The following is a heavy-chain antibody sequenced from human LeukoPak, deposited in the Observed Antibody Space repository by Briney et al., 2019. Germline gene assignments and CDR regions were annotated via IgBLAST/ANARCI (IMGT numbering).Heavy chain of an antibody. J-gene: IGHJ4*01. V-gene: IGHV1-24*01. CDR1: GYTLTELS. CDR2: FDPEDGET. CDR3: ATFPRYYYDSSGYYYFDY. Sequence: ASVKVSCKVSGYTLTELSMHWVRQAPGKGLEWMGGFDPEDGETIYAQKFQGRVTMTEDTSTDTAYMELSSLRSEDTAVYYCATFPRYYYDSSGYYYFDYWGQEPWSPSPQ. D-gene: IGHD3-22*01.